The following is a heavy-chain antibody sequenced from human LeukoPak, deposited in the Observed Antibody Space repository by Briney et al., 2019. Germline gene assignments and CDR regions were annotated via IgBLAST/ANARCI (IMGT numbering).Heavy chain of an antibody. J-gene: IGHJ3*02. Sequence: GSSVKVSCKASGGTFSSYAISLVRQAPGQGLEWMGGIIPIFGTANYAQKFQGRVTITADESTSTAYMELSSLRSEDTAVYYCARATTGYYYGSGREVFDIWGQGTMVTVSS. CDR2: IIPIFGTA. V-gene: IGHV1-69*01. D-gene: IGHD3-10*01. CDR3: ARATTGYYYGSGREVFDI. CDR1: GGTFSSYA.